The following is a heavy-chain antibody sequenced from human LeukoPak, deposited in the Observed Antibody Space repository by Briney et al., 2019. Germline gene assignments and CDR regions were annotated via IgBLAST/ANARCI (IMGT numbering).Heavy chain of an antibody. D-gene: IGHD4-17*01. V-gene: IGHV4-39*07. CDR2: IYYSGST. Sequence: PSETLSLTCTVSGGSISSSSYYWGWIRQPPGKGLEWIGSIYYSGSTYYNPSLKSRVTISVDTSKNQFSLKLSSVTAADTAVYYCARYSTVTTWEYFDYWGQGTLVTVSS. CDR3: ARYSTVTTWEYFDY. J-gene: IGHJ4*02. CDR1: GGSISSSSYY.